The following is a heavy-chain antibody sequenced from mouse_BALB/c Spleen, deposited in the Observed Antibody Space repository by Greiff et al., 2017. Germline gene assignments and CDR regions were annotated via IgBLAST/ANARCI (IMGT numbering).Heavy chain of an antibody. V-gene: IGHV1-55*01. CDR3: AKNWDWFAY. Sequence: QVQLKQPGAELVKPGTSVKLSCKASGYNFTSYWINWVKLRPGQGLEWIGDIYPGSGSTNYNEKFKSKATLTVDTSSSTAYMQLSSLASEDSALYYCAKNWDWFAYWGQGTLVTVSA. J-gene: IGHJ3*01. CDR2: IYPGSGST. D-gene: IGHD4-1*01. CDR1: GYNFTSYW.